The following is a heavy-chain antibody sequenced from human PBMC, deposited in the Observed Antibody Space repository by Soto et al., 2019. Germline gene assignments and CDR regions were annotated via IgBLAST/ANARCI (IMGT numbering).Heavy chain of an antibody. CDR1: GYTLTELS. CDR3: ATWGYCSSTSCRYYYGMDV. Sequence: QVQLVQSGAEVKKPGASVKVSCKVSGYTLTELSMHWVRQAPGKGLEWMGGFDPEDGETIYAQKFQGRVTMTEDTSTDTAYMELSSLRSEDTAVYYCATWGYCSSTSCRYYYGMDVWGQGTTVTVSS. J-gene: IGHJ6*02. CDR2: FDPEDGET. V-gene: IGHV1-24*01. D-gene: IGHD2-2*01.